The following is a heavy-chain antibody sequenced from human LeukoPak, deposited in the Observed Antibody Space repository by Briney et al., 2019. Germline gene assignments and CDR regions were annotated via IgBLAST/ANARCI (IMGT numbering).Heavy chain of an antibody. CDR2: IYYSGNT. V-gene: IGHV4-39*01. Sequence: PSETLSLTCTVSGVSISSSNSYWGWIRQPPGKGLEWIGSIYYSGNTYYNASLKSQVSISIDTSKNQFSLRLTSVTAADTSVYYCARQTGSGLFILPGGQGTLVTVSS. CDR3: ARQTGSGLFILP. D-gene: IGHD3/OR15-3a*01. J-gene: IGHJ4*02. CDR1: GVSISSSNSY.